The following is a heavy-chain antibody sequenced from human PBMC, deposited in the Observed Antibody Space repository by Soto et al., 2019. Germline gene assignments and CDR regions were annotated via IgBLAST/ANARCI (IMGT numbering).Heavy chain of an antibody. D-gene: IGHD6-6*01. CDR1: GFTFSSYG. CDR2: IRSTAHGGTT. J-gene: IGHJ6*02. CDR3: TRALYSSFRAHFYYYGMDV. Sequence: SLRLSCAASGFTFSSYGMPWVRQAPGKGLEWVGFIRSTAHGGTTEYAASVKGRFTISRDDPKSIAYLQMNSLKTEDTAVYYCTRALYSSFRAHFYYYGMDVGGQGTTVTVSS. V-gene: IGHV3-49*04.